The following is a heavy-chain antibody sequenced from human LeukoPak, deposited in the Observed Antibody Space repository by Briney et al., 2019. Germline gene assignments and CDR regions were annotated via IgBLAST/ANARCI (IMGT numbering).Heavy chain of an antibody. D-gene: IGHD2-21*02. J-gene: IGHJ4*02. CDR3: ARAYCGGDCRRYYFDY. V-gene: IGHV4-59*02. Sequence: SETLSLTCTVSGGSVSTYYWSWIRQPPGKGLEWMGYIHHSGTTNYNPSLKSRVTISVDTPRNQLSLKLSSVTAADTAVYYCARAYCGGDCRRYYFDYWGQGTLVTVSS. CDR1: GGSVSTYY. CDR2: IHHSGTT.